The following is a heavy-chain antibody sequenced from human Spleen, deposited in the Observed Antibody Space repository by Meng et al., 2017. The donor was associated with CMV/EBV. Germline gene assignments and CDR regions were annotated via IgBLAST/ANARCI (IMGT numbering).Heavy chain of an antibody. D-gene: IGHD5-12*01. Sequence: GSLRLSCIVSGGSVSSGSYYWSWIRQPPGKGLEWIGYIYYSVTTNYNPSLKSRVTISADTSKNQFSLRLSSVTAADTALYYCARGGPEWLPVDPWGQGTLVTVSS. CDR1: GGSVSSGSYY. CDR2: IYYSVTT. CDR3: ARGGPEWLPVDP. J-gene: IGHJ5*02. V-gene: IGHV4-61*01.